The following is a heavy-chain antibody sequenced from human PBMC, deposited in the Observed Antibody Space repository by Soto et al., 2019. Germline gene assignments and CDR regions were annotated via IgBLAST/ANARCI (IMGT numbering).Heavy chain of an antibody. CDR2: IYYSGST. J-gene: IGHJ5*02. D-gene: IGHD3-3*01. CDR1: GGYISSGCYY. Sequence: TSETLSLTCTVSGGYISSGCYYWSWIRQHPGKGLEWIGYIYYSGSTYYNPSLKSRVTISVDTSKNQFSLKLSSVTAADTAVYYCARDRLNNYDFWSGYRTGGGFDPWGQGTLVTVSS. V-gene: IGHV4-31*03. CDR3: ARDRLNNYDFWSGYRTGGGFDP.